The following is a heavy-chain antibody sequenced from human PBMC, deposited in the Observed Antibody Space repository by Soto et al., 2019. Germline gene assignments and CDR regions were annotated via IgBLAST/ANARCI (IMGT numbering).Heavy chain of an antibody. D-gene: IGHD3-3*01. Sequence: PSETLSLTCAVSGGSISSGGYSWSWIRQPPGKGLEWIGYIYHSGSTYHNPSLKSRVTISVDRSKNQFSLKLSSVTAADTAVYYCARITIFGVGYWFDPWGQGTLVTVSS. CDR2: IYHSGST. CDR1: GGSISSGGYS. J-gene: IGHJ5*02. V-gene: IGHV4-30-2*01. CDR3: ARITIFGVGYWFDP.